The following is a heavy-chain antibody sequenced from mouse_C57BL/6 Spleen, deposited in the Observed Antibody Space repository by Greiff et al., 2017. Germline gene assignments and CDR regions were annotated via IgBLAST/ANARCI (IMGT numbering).Heavy chain of an antibody. CDR1: GYTFTSYW. J-gene: IGHJ2*01. V-gene: IGHV1-59*01. Sequence: QVQLQQPGAELVRPGTSVKLSCKASGYTFTSYWMHWVKQRPGQGLEWIGVIDPSDSYTNYNQKFKGKATLTVDTSSSTAYMQLSSLTSEDSAVXYCARKGPLHYFDYWGQGTTLTVSS. CDR3: ARKGPLHYFDY. CDR2: IDPSDSYT. D-gene: IGHD6-1*01.